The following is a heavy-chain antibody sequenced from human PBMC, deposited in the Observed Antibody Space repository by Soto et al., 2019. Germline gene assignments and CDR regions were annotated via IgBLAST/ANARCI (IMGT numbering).Heavy chain of an antibody. Sequence: GGSLRLSCAASGFTFSNAWMSWVRQAPGKGLEWVGRIKSKTDGGTTDYAAPVKGRFTISRDDSKNTLYLQMNSLKTEDTAVYYCTTWSPYRDYYGFNWGQGTLVTVSS. J-gene: IGHJ4*02. CDR3: TTWSPYRDYYGFN. CDR1: GFTFSNAW. D-gene: IGHD3-10*01. CDR2: IKSKTDGGTT. V-gene: IGHV3-15*07.